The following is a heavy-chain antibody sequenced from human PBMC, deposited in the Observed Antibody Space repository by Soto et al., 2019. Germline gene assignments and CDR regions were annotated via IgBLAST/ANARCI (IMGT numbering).Heavy chain of an antibody. D-gene: IGHD4-17*01. CDR3: ASDTMVTSNWFDP. CDR2: ISAHHGDT. CDR1: GYTFTSYG. V-gene: IGHV1-18*01. Sequence: QVRLVQSGSEVKKPGASAKVSCKASGYTFTSYGFSWVRQAPGQGLEWVGWISAHHGDTNYAQKFQGRVTMSTDTSTSTAYMELRSLRSADTAVYYCASDTMVTSNWFDPWGQGTLVTVSS. J-gene: IGHJ5*02.